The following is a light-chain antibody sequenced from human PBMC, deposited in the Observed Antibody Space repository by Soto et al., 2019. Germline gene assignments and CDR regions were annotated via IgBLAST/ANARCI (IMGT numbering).Light chain of an antibody. CDR3: QHVYSYFPS. J-gene: IGKJ2*03. V-gene: IGKV3-11*01. Sequence: EIVFTQSPATLSLSPGERATLPCRASQSVSSYLAWYQQKPGQAPRLLIYDASNRATGIPARFSGSGSGTEFTLTISSLQPEDFATYYCQHVYSYFPSFGGGTRWIS. CDR2: DAS. CDR1: QSVSSY.